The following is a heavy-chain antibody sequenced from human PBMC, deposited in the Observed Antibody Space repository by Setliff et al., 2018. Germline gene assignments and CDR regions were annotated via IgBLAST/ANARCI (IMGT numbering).Heavy chain of an antibody. CDR1: GGSISSHY. D-gene: IGHD3-3*01. Sequence: SETLSLTCTVSGGSISSHYWSWIRQPAGKGLEWIGEINHSGSTNYNPSLKSRVTISVDMSKNQFSLKLSSVTAADTAVYYCAREEDYNFWSGYSDWGQGTLVTVSS. J-gene: IGHJ4*02. CDR3: AREEDYNFWSGYSD. CDR2: INHSGST. V-gene: IGHV4-34*01.